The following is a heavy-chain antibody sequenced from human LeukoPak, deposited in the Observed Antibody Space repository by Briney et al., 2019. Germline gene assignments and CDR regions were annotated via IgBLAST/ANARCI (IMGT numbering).Heavy chain of an antibody. CDR1: GFTFSSYS. J-gene: IGHJ4*02. CDR3: ARDHDRYDSSGYPY. D-gene: IGHD3-22*01. V-gene: IGHV3-21*01. CDR2: ISSGSSYI. Sequence: GGSLRLSCAASGFTFSSYSMNWVRQAPGKGLEWVSSISSGSSYIYYADSVKGRFTISRDNAKNSLYLQMNSLRAEDTAVYYCARDHDRYDSSGYPYWGQGTLVTVSS.